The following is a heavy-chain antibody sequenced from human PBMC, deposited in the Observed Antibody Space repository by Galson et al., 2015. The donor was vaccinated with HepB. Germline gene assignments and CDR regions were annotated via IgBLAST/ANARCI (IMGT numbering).Heavy chain of an antibody. CDR2: ISYDGSNK. CDR3: AKDNPVTTLDY. CDR1: GFTFSSYG. V-gene: IGHV3-30*18. J-gene: IGHJ4*02. Sequence: SLRLSCAASGFTFSSYGMHWVRQAPGKGLEWVAVISYDGSNKYYADSVKGRFTISRDNSKNTLYLQMNSLRAEDTAVYYCAKDNPVTTLDYWGQGTLVTVSS. D-gene: IGHD4-17*01.